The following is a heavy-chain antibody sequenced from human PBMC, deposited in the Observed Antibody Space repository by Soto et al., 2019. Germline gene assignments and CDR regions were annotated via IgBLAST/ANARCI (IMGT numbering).Heavy chain of an antibody. CDR2: IYWDDDK. CDR1: GFSLGTYGVG. Sequence: QITLNESGPTLVKPTQTLTLTCTFSGFSLGTYGVGVGWIRQPPGKALEWLALIYWDDDKRYSPSLKSRLTITQATSKRQVFLTLTNLDPLDTATSYCARRGGGIVDWYFDLWGRGTPVIVSS. V-gene: IGHV2-5*02. J-gene: IGHJ2*01. D-gene: IGHD1-26*01. CDR3: ARRGGGIVDWYFDL.